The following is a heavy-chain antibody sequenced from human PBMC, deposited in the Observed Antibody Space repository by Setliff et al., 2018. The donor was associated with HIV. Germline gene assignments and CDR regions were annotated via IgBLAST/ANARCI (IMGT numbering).Heavy chain of an antibody. D-gene: IGHD4-4*01. CDR3: AREGPYSAWFVH. J-gene: IGHJ5*02. CDR1: GVSISAYF. Sequence: SETLSLTCAVSGVSISAYFWSWIRQSPEKGLEWIGYIDNSGNTNYSPSLKSRITISRDTSKNQFSLKLNSVTAADTAVYYCAREGPYSAWFVHWGQGALVTVSS. CDR2: IDNSGNT. V-gene: IGHV4-59*01.